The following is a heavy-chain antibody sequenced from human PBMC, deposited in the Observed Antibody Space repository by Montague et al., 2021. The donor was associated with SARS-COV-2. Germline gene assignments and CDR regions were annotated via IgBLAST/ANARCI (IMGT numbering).Heavy chain of an antibody. CDR2: IYYSGST. Sequence: SETLSLTCIVSGGSISSSSYHWGWIRQPPGKGLEWIGTIYYSGSTYYNPSLKSRVTISVDTSKNQFSLKLSSVTAADTATYYCASGIYPSGSYYNRYYYGLNXWGPGTTVIVSS. V-gene: IGHV4-39*01. CDR1: GGSISSSSYH. CDR3: ASGIYPSGSYYNRYYYGLNX. J-gene: IGHJ6*02. D-gene: IGHD3-10*01.